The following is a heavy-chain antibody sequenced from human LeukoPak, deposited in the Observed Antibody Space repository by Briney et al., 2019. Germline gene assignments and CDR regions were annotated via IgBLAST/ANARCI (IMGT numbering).Heavy chain of an antibody. Sequence: SVKVSCKASGYTFTGYYMHWVRQAPGQGLEWMGGIIPIFGTANYAQKFQGRVTITADESTSTAYMEVNSLRSEDAAVYYCARRTVEAFDIWGQGTMVTVSS. CDR3: ARRTVEAFDI. J-gene: IGHJ3*02. V-gene: IGHV1-69*13. CDR2: IIPIFGTA. CDR1: GYTFTGYY.